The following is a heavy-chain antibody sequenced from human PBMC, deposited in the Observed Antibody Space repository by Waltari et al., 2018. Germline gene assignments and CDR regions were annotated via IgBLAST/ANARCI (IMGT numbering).Heavy chain of an antibody. V-gene: IGHV7-4-1*02. CDR3: ATPVIAVAGARQNYYFDY. Sequence: QVQLVQSGSELKKPGASVKVSCKASGYTFTSYAMNSAPQAPGQRLEWMGWINTNTGNPTYAQGFTGRFVFSLDTSVSTAYLQISSLKAEDTAVYYCATPVIAVAGARQNYYFDYWGQGTLVTVSS. J-gene: IGHJ4*02. CDR1: GYTFTSYA. D-gene: IGHD6-19*01. CDR2: INTNTGNP.